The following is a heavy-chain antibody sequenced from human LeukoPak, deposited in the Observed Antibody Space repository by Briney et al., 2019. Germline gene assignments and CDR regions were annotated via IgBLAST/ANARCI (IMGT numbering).Heavy chain of an antibody. Sequence: GGSLRLSCAASGFTFSSYSMNWVRQAPGKGLEWVSSISSSSSYIYYADSVKGRFTISRDNAKKSLYLQMNSLRAEDTAVYYCARGTLYRGWPCYLDFWGQGSQVTVSS. CDR2: ISSSSSYI. D-gene: IGHD6-19*01. CDR1: GFTFSSYS. V-gene: IGHV3-21*01. J-gene: IGHJ4*02. CDR3: ARGTLYRGWPCYLDF.